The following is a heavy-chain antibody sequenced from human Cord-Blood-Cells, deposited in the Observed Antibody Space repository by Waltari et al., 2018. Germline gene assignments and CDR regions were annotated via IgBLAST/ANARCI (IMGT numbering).Heavy chain of an antibody. Sequence: EVQLAESGGGLVHLGGSLLLSCAASGFTFSGFAMHWVRTASGKGLECVGGIRSKTNSYATAYAASVKGRCTISRDDSKNTAYLQMNSLKTEDTAVYYCTRHPGYYWGQGTLVTVSS. CDR3: TRHPGYY. CDR1: GFTFSGFA. CDR2: IRSKTNSYAT. D-gene: IGHD3-10*01. V-gene: IGHV3-73*02. J-gene: IGHJ4*02.